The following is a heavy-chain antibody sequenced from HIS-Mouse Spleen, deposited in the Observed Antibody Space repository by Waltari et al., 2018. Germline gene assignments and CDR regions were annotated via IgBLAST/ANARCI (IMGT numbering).Heavy chain of an antibody. D-gene: IGHD3-3*01. Sequence: QLQLQESGPGLVKPSETLSLTCTVSGGSISSSSYYWGWIRQPPGKGLEWIGSSYYRGSTYYNPSLKSRVTISVDTSKDQFSLKLSSVTAADTGVYYCARAPTGFLEWFDAFDIWGQGTMVTVSS. V-gene: IGHV4-39*07. J-gene: IGHJ3*02. CDR2: SYYRGST. CDR3: ARAPTGFLEWFDAFDI. CDR1: GGSISSSSYY.